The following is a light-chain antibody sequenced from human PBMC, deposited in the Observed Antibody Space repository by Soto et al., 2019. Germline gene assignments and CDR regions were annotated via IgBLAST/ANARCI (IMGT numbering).Light chain of an antibody. V-gene: IGKV3-20*01. CDR3: QQYGRSSWT. CDR2: GAS. Sequence: EIVLTQSPGTLSLSPGERATLSCRASQSVSSSYLAWYQQKSGQAPRLLIYGASNRATGIPDRFSSSGSGTDFTLTISRLEPEDFAVYYCQQYGRSSWTFGQGTKVEIK. J-gene: IGKJ1*01. CDR1: QSVSSSY.